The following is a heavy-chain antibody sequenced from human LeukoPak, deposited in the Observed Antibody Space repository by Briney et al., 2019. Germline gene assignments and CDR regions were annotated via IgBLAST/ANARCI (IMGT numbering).Heavy chain of an antibody. CDR3: ARVPPVAVAGEWRLDY. J-gene: IGHJ4*02. V-gene: IGHV1-18*01. Sequence: ASVKVSCKASGYTFTSYGISWARQAPGQGLEWMGWISAYNGNTNYAQKLQGRVTMTTDTSTSTAYMELRSLRSDDTAVYYCARVPPVAVAGEWRLDYWGQGTLVTVSS. D-gene: IGHD6-19*01. CDR2: ISAYNGNT. CDR1: GYTFTSYG.